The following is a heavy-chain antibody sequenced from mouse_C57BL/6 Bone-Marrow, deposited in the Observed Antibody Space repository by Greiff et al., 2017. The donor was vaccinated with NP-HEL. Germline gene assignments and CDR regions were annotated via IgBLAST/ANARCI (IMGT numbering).Heavy chain of an antibody. CDR3: TLSFFDY. J-gene: IGHJ2*01. CDR2: IDPENGDT. Sequence: VQLQQSGAKLVRPGASVKLSCTASGFNIKDDYMHWVKQRPEQGLEWIGWIDPENGDTEYASKFQGKATITADTSSNTAYLQLSSLTSEDTAVYYCTLSFFDYWGQGTTLTVSS. D-gene: IGHD1-1*01. V-gene: IGHV14-4*01. CDR1: GFNIKDDY.